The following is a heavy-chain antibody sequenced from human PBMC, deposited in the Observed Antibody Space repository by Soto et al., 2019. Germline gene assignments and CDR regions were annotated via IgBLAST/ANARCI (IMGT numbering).Heavy chain of an antibody. V-gene: IGHV3-49*03. Sequence: GGSLRLSCTASGFTFGDYAMSWFRQAPGKGLEWVGFIRSKAYGGTTEYAASVKGRFTISRDNSKNTLYLQMNSLRAEDTAVYYCARDFSPSSGYYYLSPGTSVVDYWGQGTLVTVSS. CDR3: ARDFSPSSGYYYLSPGTSVVDY. CDR2: IRSKAYGGTT. CDR1: GFTFGDYA. J-gene: IGHJ4*02. D-gene: IGHD3-22*01.